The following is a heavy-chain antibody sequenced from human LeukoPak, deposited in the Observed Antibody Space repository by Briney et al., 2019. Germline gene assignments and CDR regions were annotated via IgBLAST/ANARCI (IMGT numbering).Heavy chain of an antibody. CDR3: AREQGSGWYGDAFEI. CDR1: GGSISSYY. D-gene: IGHD6-19*01. CDR2: IYYSGST. J-gene: IGHJ3*02. V-gene: IGHV4-59*01. Sequence: SETLSLTCTVSGGSISSYYWNWIRQPPGKALEWFRYIYYSGSTNYNPSLERRVTTFANTSKNRFSQKLSSVTAADTAVYYCAREQGSGWYGDAFEIWGQGTMVTVSS.